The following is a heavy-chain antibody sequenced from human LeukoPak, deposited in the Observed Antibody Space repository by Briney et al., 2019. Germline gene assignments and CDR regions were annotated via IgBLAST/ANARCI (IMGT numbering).Heavy chain of an antibody. J-gene: IGHJ6*02. CDR2: MDPKNGGT. CDR1: GYTFNDHF. D-gene: IGHD3-9*01. CDR3: VRAGAYYDILGV. V-gene: IGHV1-2*02. Sequence: APVKVSCKASGYTFNDHFIHWVRQAPGQRPEWVGWMDPKNGGTRYAPKFQGRVTLTRDTSVSAAYMELNSLRSDDTAVYYCVRAGAYYDILGVWGPGTTVAVSS.